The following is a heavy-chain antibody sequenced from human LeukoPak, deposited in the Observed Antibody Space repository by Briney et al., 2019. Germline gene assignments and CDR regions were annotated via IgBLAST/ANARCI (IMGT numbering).Heavy chain of an antibody. J-gene: IGHJ4*02. D-gene: IGHD3-22*01. V-gene: IGHV4-59*08. CDR1: GFTFSDFY. CDR2: IFYSGST. Sequence: PGGSLRLSCAVSGFTFSDFYMSWIRQPPGKGLEWIGSIFYSGSTDSNPSLKGRVTISVDASKNQFSLKLSSVTAADTAMYFCARHYDSSAYWYYFGYWGQGTLVTVSS. CDR3: ARHYDSSAYWYYFGY.